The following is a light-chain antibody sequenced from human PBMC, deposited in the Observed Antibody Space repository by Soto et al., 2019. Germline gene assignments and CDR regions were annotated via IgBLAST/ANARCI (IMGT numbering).Light chain of an antibody. V-gene: IGKV1-9*01. J-gene: IGKJ5*01. CDR1: QGISSY. CDR2: AAS. CDR3: QQLNSFPIT. Sequence: DIQLTQSPSFLSASVGDRVTITCRARQGISSYLAWYQQKPGKAPKLLIYAASTLQSGVPSRFSGSGSGTEFTLTISSLQPEDFATYYCQQLNSFPITFGQGTRLEIK.